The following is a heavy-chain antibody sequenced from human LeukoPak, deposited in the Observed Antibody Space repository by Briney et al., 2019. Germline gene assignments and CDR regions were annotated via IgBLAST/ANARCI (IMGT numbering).Heavy chain of an antibody. V-gene: IGHV1-69*04. J-gene: IGHJ5*02. CDR3: ARDSGYFGSGRYHFDP. CDR2: IIPILGET. D-gene: IGHD3-10*01. CDR1: GGSFSSYG. Sequence: SVKVSCKASGGSFSSYGLSWVRQAPGQGLEWMGRIIPILGETTYAQKLQGRVTITADKTTSTAYMDLSSLIFEDTAVYYCARDSGYFGSGRYHFDPWGPGTLVTVSS.